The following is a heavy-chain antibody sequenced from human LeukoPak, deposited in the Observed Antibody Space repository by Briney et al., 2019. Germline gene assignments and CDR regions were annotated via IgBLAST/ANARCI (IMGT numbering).Heavy chain of an antibody. CDR2: INSDGTTT. Sequence: PGGSLRLSCAASGFTFSTYWMHWVRQAPGKGLEWVSRINSDGTTTNYADSVKGRFTISRDNAKNTLYLQMNTLRVEDTAVYYCARAGWYQWDYWGQGTLVTVSS. D-gene: IGHD6-19*01. V-gene: IGHV3-74*01. CDR3: ARAGWYQWDY. CDR1: GFTFSTYW. J-gene: IGHJ4*02.